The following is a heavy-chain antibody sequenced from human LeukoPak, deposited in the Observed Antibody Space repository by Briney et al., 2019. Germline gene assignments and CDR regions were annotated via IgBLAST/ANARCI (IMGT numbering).Heavy chain of an antibody. Sequence: ASVQVSCQASGYTFTGYYMHWVRQAPGQGLEWMGWINPNSGGINYAQKFQGRVTMTRDTSISTAYMELSRLRSDDTAVYYCARAGTDSQLGAFDIWGQGTMVTVSS. J-gene: IGHJ3*02. CDR3: ARAGTDSQLGAFDI. D-gene: IGHD1-1*01. V-gene: IGHV1-2*02. CDR1: GYTFTGYY. CDR2: INPNSGGI.